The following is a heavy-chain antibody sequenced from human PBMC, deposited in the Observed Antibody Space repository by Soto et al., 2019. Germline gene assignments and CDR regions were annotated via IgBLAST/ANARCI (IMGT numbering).Heavy chain of an antibody. CDR3: AKGITDTGGYYYYSMDV. V-gene: IGHV3-23*01. Sequence: PGESLKISCAASGFTFSSYAMGWVRQAPGKGLDWVSVISGSGGITYSADSVKGRFTISRDNSKNILYLQMNSLRAEDTAVYYCAKGITDTGGYYYYSMDVWGQGTAVTVPS. D-gene: IGHD3-16*01. CDR2: ISGSGGIT. CDR1: GFTFSSYA. J-gene: IGHJ6*02.